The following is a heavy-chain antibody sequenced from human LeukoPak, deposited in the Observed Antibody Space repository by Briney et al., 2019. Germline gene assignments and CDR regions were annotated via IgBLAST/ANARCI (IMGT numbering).Heavy chain of an antibody. J-gene: IGHJ4*02. CDR2: ISRTSLSI. CDR1: GFDFSGYA. D-gene: IGHD4-17*01. Sequence: GGSLRLSCAGSGFDFSGYAMKWVRQAPGKRLEWVSAISRTSLSIYYADSVKGRFTISRDNAKNSLSLQMNSLTAADTAVYYCARAAPVGDFGDSDYFDYWGQGTLVTVSS. CDR3: ARAAPVGDFGDSDYFDY. V-gene: IGHV3-21*04.